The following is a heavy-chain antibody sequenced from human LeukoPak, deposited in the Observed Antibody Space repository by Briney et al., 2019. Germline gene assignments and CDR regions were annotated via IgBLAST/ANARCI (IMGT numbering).Heavy chain of an antibody. Sequence: GGSLRLSCAASGFTFSSYEMNWVRQAPGKGLVWVSRMNNDGSDTNYADSVKGRFTISRDNAKNTLYLQMNGLRAEDTAVYYCARIAPAGNRAFDIWGQGTMVTVSS. CDR1: GFTFSSYE. V-gene: IGHV3-74*01. CDR3: ARIAPAGNRAFDI. D-gene: IGHD6-19*01. J-gene: IGHJ3*02. CDR2: MNNDGSDT.